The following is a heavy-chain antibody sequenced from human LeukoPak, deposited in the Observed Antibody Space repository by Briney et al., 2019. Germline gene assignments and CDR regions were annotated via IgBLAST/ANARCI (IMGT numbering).Heavy chain of an antibody. D-gene: IGHD6-13*01. CDR2: IWYDGSKK. CDR3: ARGIASSGNPNWFDP. J-gene: IGHJ5*02. Sequence: GGSLRLSCAASGFIFTISTMHWVRRAPGTGLEWVAVIWYDGSKKYYADSVQGRFTISRDNFKNTVYLEMNSLRVEDTAVYYCARGIASSGNPNWFDPWGQGTLVTVSS. V-gene: IGHV3-33*01. CDR1: GFIFTIST.